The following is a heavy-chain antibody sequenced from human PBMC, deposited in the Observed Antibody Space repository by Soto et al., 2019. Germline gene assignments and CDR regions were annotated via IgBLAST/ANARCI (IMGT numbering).Heavy chain of an antibody. J-gene: IGHJ3*02. D-gene: IGHD4-17*01. V-gene: IGHV3-23*01. CDR1: GFTFSSYA. CDR3: AKGGTDYGDYLGVMRAFDI. Sequence: PGGSLRLSCAASGFTFSSYAMSWVRQAPGKGLEWVSVISGSGGSTYYADSVKGRFTISRDNSKNTLYLQMNSLRAGDTAVYYCAKGGTDYGDYLGVMRAFDIWGQGTMVTVSS. CDR2: ISGSGGST.